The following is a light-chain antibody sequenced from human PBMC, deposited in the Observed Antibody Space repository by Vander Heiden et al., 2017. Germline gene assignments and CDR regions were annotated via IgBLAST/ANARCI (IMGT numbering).Light chain of an antibody. CDR1: TTDVGGYNY. V-gene: IGLV2-14*03. J-gene: IGLJ1*01. Sequence: QSALTQPASVSGSPGQSITISCTGNTTDVGGYNYVSWYQQHPGKAPKLMIYDVNNRPSGVSDRFSGSKSGNTASLTISGLQPEDEADYYCNSYTSTSTLVFGTGTKVTVL. CDR2: DVN. CDR3: NSYTSTSTLV.